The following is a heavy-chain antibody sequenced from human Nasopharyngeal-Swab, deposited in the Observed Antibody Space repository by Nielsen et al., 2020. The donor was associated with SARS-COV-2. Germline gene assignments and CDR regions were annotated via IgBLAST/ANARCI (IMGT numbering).Heavy chain of an antibody. V-gene: IGHV3-9*01. CDR3: ARENNWEALCYIDL. CDR1: GYSFRTYA. J-gene: IGHJ2*01. D-gene: IGHD1-20*01. CDR2: ISWNGNIR. Sequence: SLKIFCVASGYSFRTYAMYWVRQAPGKGLEWVSGISWNGNIRGHADSLEGRFTISRDNAKSSLYLQMNSLRVEDTALYYCARENNWEALCYIDLWGRGTLVTVSS.